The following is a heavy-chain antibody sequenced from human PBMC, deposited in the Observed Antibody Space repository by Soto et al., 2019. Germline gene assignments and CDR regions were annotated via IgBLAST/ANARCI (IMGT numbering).Heavy chain of an antibody. J-gene: IGHJ5*02. D-gene: IGHD3-22*01. CDR2: IIPKNGRT. V-gene: IGHV1-2*02. CDR1: GYTCTGYY. CDR3: ARGTFDNSGDYFAGWFEP. Sequence: GASVKISCKASGYTCTGYYIHWVRQAPGQGLEWMGWIIPKNGRTKYGQKFQDRVTMTRDTSISTAYMEWCRLRSDDTAVHYCARGTFDNSGDYFAGWFEPWGQGTLVTASS.